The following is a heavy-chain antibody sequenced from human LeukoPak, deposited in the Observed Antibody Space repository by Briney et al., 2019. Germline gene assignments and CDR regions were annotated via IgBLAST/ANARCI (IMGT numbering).Heavy chain of an antibody. Sequence: ASVKVSCEASGYTFTSYYMHWVRQAPGQGLEWMGIINPSGGSTTYAQKFQGRVTMTRDTSTSTVYMELSSLRSEDTAVYYCARVQYYYGSGSYGFFDSWGQGTLVTVSS. V-gene: IGHV1-46*01. J-gene: IGHJ4*02. CDR1: GYTFTSYY. CDR3: ARVQYYYGSGSYGFFDS. D-gene: IGHD3-10*01. CDR2: INPSGGST.